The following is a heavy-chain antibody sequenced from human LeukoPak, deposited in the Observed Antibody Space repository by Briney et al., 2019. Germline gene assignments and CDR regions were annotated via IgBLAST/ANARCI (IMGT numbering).Heavy chain of an antibody. D-gene: IGHD2-2*01. J-gene: IGHJ4*02. Sequence: GGSLRLSCAASGFTFSDYGLYWVRQAPGKGLEWVATMSYDEKKYHADSVKGRFTISRDNSKSTLYLQMNGLRAEDTAVYYCARGHCSSTSCFYFDYWGQGTLVTVSS. V-gene: IGHV3-30*04. CDR1: GFTFSDYG. CDR2: MSYDEKK. CDR3: ARGHCSSTSCFYFDY.